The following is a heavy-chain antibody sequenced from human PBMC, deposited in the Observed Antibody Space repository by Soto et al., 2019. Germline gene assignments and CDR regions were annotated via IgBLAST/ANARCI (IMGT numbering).Heavy chain of an antibody. J-gene: IGHJ6*02. CDR3: ARHYYGMDV. Sequence: QVQLVQSGAEVKNPGSSVKVSGKSSGGTCSSYTISWVRQAPGQGLEWMGRIIPILGIANYAQKFQGRVTITADKSTSTAYMELSSLRSEDTAVYYCARHYYGMDVWGQGTTVTVSS. V-gene: IGHV1-69*02. CDR1: GGTCSSYT. CDR2: IIPILGIA.